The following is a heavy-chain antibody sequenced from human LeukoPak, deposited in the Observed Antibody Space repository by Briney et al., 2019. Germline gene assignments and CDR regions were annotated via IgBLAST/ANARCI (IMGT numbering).Heavy chain of an antibody. D-gene: IGHD6-13*01. Sequence: GGSLRLSCAASGFTFSSYEMNWVRQAPGKGLVWVSYISTSGSTIYYADSVKGRFTISRDNAKNPLYLQMNSLRAEDTAVYYCARSSSWRESRGGRDYWGQGTLVTVSS. J-gene: IGHJ4*02. CDR2: ISTSGSTI. V-gene: IGHV3-48*03. CDR3: ARSSSWRESRGGRDY. CDR1: GFTFSSYE.